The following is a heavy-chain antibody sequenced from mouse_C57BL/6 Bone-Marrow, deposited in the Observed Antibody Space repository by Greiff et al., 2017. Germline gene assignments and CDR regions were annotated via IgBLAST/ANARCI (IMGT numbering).Heavy chain of an antibody. J-gene: IGHJ1*03. CDR2: INYDGSST. D-gene: IGHD2-2*01. V-gene: IGHV5-16*01. CDR1: GFTFSDYY. CDR3: ARDRWLRYWYFDV. Sequence: EVKLVESEGGLVQPGSSMKLSCTASGFTFSDYYMAWVRQVPEKGLEWVANINYDGSSTYYLDSLKSRFIISRDNAKNILYLQMSSLKSEDTATYYCARDRWLRYWYFDVWGTGTTVTVSS.